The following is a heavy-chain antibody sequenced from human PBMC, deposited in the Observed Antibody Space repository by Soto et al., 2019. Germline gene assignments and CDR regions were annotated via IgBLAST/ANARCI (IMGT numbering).Heavy chain of an antibody. D-gene: IGHD3-3*01. CDR2: INHSGST. CDR3: ASQYKAYYDFWSGYYTGFDP. Sequence: SETLSLTCAVYGGSFSGYYWSWIRQPPWKGLEWIGEINHSGSTNYNPSLKSRVTISVDTSKNQFSLKLSPVTAADTAVYYCASQYKAYYDFWSGYYTGFDPWGQGTLVTVSS. V-gene: IGHV4-34*01. CDR1: GGSFSGYY. J-gene: IGHJ5*02.